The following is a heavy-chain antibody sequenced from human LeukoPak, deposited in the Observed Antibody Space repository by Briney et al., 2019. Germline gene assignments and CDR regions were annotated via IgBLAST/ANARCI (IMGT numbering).Heavy chain of an antibody. D-gene: IGHD3-16*01. CDR1: GFTFSSYS. CDR3: ARVHSHGGYP. CDR2: IKQDGSEK. J-gene: IGHJ5*02. V-gene: IGHV3-7*01. Sequence: GGSLRLSCAASGFTFSSYSMNWVRQAPGKGLEWVANIKQDGSEKYYVDSVKGRFTISRDNAKNSLYLQMNNLRAEDTAVYYCARVHSHGGYPWGQGTLVTVSS.